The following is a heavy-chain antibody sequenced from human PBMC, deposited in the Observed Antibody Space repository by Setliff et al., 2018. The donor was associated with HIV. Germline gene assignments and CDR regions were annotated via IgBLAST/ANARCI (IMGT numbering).Heavy chain of an antibody. V-gene: IGHV4-61*02. CDR1: GASISSGSFF. CDR3: VTMTANWFDP. J-gene: IGHJ5*02. CDR2: IYTSGIT. D-gene: IGHD2-21*02. Sequence: SETLSLTCTVSGASISSGSFFCSWLRQPAGKGLEWIGRIYTSGITNYNPSLKSRVIISVDTSKNQFSLKLSSVTAADTAVYYCVTMTANWFDPWGQGTLVTVSS.